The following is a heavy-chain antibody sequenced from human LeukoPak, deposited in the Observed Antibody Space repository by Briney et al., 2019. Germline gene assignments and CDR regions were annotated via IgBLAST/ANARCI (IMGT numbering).Heavy chain of an antibody. CDR1: GYSFTSYW. CDR3: AGGQFYYDSSGSDDAFDI. CDR2: IYPGDSDT. V-gene: IGHV5-51*01. D-gene: IGHD3-22*01. J-gene: IGHJ3*02. Sequence: GESPKISCKDSGYSFTSYWIAWVRQMPGKGLEWMGIIYPGDSDTRYSPSFQGQVTISADKSISTAYLQWSSLKASDTAMYYCAGGQFYYDSSGSDDAFDIWGQGTMVTVSS.